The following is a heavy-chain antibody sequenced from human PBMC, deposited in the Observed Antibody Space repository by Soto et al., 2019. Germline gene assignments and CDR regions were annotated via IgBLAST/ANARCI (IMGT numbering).Heavy chain of an antibody. V-gene: IGHV4-34*01. J-gene: IGHJ5*02. CDR3: ASVLGDRGAYNWFDP. CDR2: INHSGST. CDR1: GGSFSGYY. D-gene: IGHD3-10*01. Sequence: SETLSLTCAVYGGSFSGYYWSWIRQPPGKGLEWIGEINHSGSTNYNPSLKSRVTISVDTSKNQFSLKLSSVTAADTAVYYCASVLGDRGAYNWFDPWGQGTLVTVSS.